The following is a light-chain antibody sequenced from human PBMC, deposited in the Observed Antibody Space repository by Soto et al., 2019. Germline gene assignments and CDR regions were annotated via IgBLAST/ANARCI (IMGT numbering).Light chain of an antibody. Sequence: EIVLTQTPATLSLSSGPRDTLSCRSSPSVSIYFAWYQQKPGQAPRLLIYAASNEATGTPARFSGSGAATDFPLTISRLAPEDVAVYCCQRRSNWITFGQGTQVEIK. V-gene: IGKV3-11*01. CDR2: AAS. CDR3: QRRSNWIT. J-gene: IGKJ1*01. CDR1: PSVSIY.